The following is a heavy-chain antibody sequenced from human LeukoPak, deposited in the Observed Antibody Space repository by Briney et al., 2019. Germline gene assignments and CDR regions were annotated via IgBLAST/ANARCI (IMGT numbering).Heavy chain of an antibody. CDR2: ITSDGRST. J-gene: IGHJ4*02. V-gene: IGHV3-74*01. CDR1: GFTFSSYW. D-gene: IGHD1-26*01. Sequence: PGRSLRLSCAASGFTFSSYWMHRVRQAPGKGLVWVSRITSDGRSTSYADSVKGRFTISRDNAKNALYLQMNSLRAEDTAVYYCARDYVIRWEHMTTSEVGAPGSWGQGTLVTVSS. CDR3: ARDYVIRWEHMTTSEVGAPGS.